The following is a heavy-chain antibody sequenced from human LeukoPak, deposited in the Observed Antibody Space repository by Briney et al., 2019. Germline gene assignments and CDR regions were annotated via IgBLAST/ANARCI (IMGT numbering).Heavy chain of an antibody. Sequence: SQTLSLTCAVSGGSINSGGYSWSWIRQPPGKGLEWIGYIYHSGSTYYSPSLKSRVTISLDRPKNQFSLKLSSVTAADTAVYYCARAGDSSGYGDYWGQGTLVTVSS. J-gene: IGHJ4*02. V-gene: IGHV4-30-2*01. CDR1: GGSINSGGYS. CDR3: ARAGDSSGYGDY. CDR2: IYHSGST. D-gene: IGHD3-22*01.